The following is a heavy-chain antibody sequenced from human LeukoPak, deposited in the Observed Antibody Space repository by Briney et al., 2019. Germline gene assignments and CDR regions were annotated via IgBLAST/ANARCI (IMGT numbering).Heavy chain of an antibody. D-gene: IGHD5-18*01. CDR1: GFTFSSYG. V-gene: IGHV3-30*03. CDR2: ISYDGSNK. Sequence: GGSLRLSCAASGFTFSSYGMHWVRQAPGKGLEGVAVISYDGSNKYYADSVKGRFTISRDNAKSTLYLQMNSLRVEDTAVYYCARARGNTYGYFEYWGQGTLVTVSS. CDR3: ARARGNTYGYFEY. J-gene: IGHJ4*02.